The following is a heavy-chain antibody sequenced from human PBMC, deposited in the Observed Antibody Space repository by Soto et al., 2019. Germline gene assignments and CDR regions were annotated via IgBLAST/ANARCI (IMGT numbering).Heavy chain of an antibody. Sequence: EVQLVETGGGLIQPGGSLRLSCAASGFNISSNYMAWVRQAPGKGLEWVALLYSGGTSYYADSVKGRFTLSRDNSKNTLCLQMNRLRTEDTAVYYCARGQQVSTIRGVQGFDYWGQGTLVTVSS. V-gene: IGHV3-53*02. CDR2: LYSGGTS. CDR1: GFNISSNY. D-gene: IGHD3-10*01. J-gene: IGHJ4*02. CDR3: ARGQQVSTIRGVQGFDY.